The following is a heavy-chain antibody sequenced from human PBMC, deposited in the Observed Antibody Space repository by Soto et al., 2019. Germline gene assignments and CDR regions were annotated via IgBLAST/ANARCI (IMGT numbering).Heavy chain of an antibody. D-gene: IGHD2-2*01. CDR3: ARGSGVVVTD. CDR1: GYTSTSYA. Sequence: QVQLVQSGAEEKKPGASVKVSCKASGYTSTSYARHWVPQAPGQRLEGMGWINAGNGNTKYSQKFQGRVTITTDTSASTAYMELSSLRSEDTAVYYCARGSGVVVTDWGQGTLVTVSS. V-gene: IGHV1-3*05. J-gene: IGHJ4*02. CDR2: INAGNGNT.